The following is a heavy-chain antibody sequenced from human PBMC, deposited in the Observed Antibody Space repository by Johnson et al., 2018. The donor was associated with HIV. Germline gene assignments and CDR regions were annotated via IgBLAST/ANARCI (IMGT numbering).Heavy chain of an antibody. Sequence: VQLVESGGGLVQPGGSLRLSCAASGFTFSSYAMHWVRQAPGKGLEYVSAISSNGGSTYYANSVKGRFTISRDNSKSTLSLQMNTLRAEDTAIYYCARPRIEVLPAGAFDLWGPGTMVTVSP. D-gene: IGHD2-2*01. V-gene: IGHV3-64*01. J-gene: IGHJ3*01. CDR1: GFTFSSYA. CDR3: ARPRIEVLPAGAFDL. CDR2: ISSNGGST.